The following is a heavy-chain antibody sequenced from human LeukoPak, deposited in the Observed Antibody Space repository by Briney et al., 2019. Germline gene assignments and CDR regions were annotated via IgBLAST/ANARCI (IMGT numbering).Heavy chain of an antibody. V-gene: IGHV1-18*01. CDR2: ISAYNGNT. Sequence: ASVKVSCTASGYTFTSYGISWVRQAPGQGLEWMGWISAYNGNTNYAQKRQGRVTMTTDTSTSTAYMELRSLRSDDTAVYYCARDKMVRGVIPNYHYYGMDVWGQGTTVTVSS. CDR3: ARDKMVRGVIPNYHYYGMDV. J-gene: IGHJ6*02. D-gene: IGHD3-10*01. CDR1: GYTFTSYG.